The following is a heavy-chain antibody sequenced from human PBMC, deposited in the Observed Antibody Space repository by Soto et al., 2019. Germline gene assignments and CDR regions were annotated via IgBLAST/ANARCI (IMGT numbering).Heavy chain of an antibody. CDR1: GYTFTSYD. J-gene: IGHJ6*02. CDR2: MNPNSGNT. V-gene: IGHV1-8*02. Sequence: ASVKVSCKASGYTFTSYDINWVRQATGQGLEWMGWMNPNSGNTSYAQKFQGRVTMTRNTSISTAYMELSSLRSEDTAVYYCARGMRFVVVAADLCGCFCYGVDVWGQGTTVTVSS. CDR3: ARGMRFVVVAADLCGCFCYGVDV. D-gene: IGHD2-2*01.